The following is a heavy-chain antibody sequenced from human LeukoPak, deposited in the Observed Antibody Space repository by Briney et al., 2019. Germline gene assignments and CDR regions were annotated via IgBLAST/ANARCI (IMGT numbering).Heavy chain of an antibody. CDR3: ARESVKGAFDI. V-gene: IGHV3-74*01. CDR1: GLSFSSYW. Sequence: GGSLRLSCAASGLSFSSYWIHWVRQAPGKGLVWVSRINSDGSSASYADSVKGRFTISRDNPKNTLYLQMNSLRAEDTAVYYCARESVKGAFDIWGRGTMVTVSS. CDR2: INSDGSSA. J-gene: IGHJ3*02. D-gene: IGHD4-17*01.